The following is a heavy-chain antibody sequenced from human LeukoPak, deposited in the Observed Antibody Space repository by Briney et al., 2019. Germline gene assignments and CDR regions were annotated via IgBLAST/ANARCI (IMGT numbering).Heavy chain of an antibody. CDR1: GGSISSNSFH. CDR3: AREERLGATTGTDT. Sequence: SETLSLTFTVPGGSISSNSFHWVWIRQPPGKGLEWIGTVYYNGATLYNPSLKSRVTISVDTSKNQFSLKLTAVTTADTALYYCAREERLGATTGTDTWGQRTLVTVSS. D-gene: IGHD1-26*01. V-gene: IGHV4-39*02. J-gene: IGHJ4*02. CDR2: VYYNGAT.